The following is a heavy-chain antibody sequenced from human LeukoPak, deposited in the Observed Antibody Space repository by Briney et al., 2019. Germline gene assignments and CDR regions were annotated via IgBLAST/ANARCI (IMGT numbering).Heavy chain of an antibody. V-gene: IGHV3-33*05. CDR1: GFTISTYG. CDR3: ARDREAYYYMDV. J-gene: IGHJ6*03. CDR2: ISYDGSNK. Sequence: PGRSLRLSCAASGFTISTYGIHWVRQAPDKGLEWVAVISYDGSNKYYADSVKGRFTISRDNSKNTLYLQMNSLRAEDTAVYYCARDREAYYYMDVWGKGTTVTVSS.